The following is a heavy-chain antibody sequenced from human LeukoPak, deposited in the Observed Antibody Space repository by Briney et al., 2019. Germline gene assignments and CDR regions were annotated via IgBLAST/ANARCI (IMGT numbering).Heavy chain of an antibody. D-gene: IGHD3-10*01. CDR3: AHSTPDYGSGIVDFDY. J-gene: IGHJ4*02. CDR2: IYWDDDK. V-gene: IGHV2-5*02. CDR1: GFSLSTSGVA. Sequence: SGPTLVKPTQTLTLTCTVSGFSLSTSGVAVGWIRQPPGKALEWLALIYWDDDKCYTSSSLKNRLTITKDTSKNQVVLTMTNMDPVDRATYYCAHSTPDYGSGIVDFDYWGQGTLVTVSS.